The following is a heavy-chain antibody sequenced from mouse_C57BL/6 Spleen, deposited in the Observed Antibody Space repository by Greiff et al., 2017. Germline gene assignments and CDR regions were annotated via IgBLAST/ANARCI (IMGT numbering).Heavy chain of an antibody. D-gene: IGHD1-1*01. CDR3: ARWNFTTVVADY. CDR2: IDPSDSYT. CDR1: GYTFTSYW. J-gene: IGHJ2*01. V-gene: IGHV1-50*01. Sequence: QVQLQQPGAELVKPGASVKLSCKASGYTFTSYWMQWVKQRPGQGLEWIGEIDPSDSYTNYNQKFKGKATLTVDTSSSTAYMQLSSLTSEYSAVYYCARWNFTTVVADYWGQGTTLTVSS.